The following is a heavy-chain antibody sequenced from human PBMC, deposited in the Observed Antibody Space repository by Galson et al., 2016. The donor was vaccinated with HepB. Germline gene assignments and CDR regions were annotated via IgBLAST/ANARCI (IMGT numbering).Heavy chain of an antibody. V-gene: IGHV3-21*01. J-gene: IGHJ6*02. Sequence: SLRLSCAASAFTFSRYSMSWVRQAPGKGLEWLSSISSSSDYIHYADSVKGRFTISRDNAKNSLYLHPSSLRVDETAVYYCARAMGQYQLLPFAMNVWGQGTMVAVSS. CDR2: ISSSSDYI. CDR3: ARAMGQYQLLPFAMNV. D-gene: IGHD2-2*01. CDR1: AFTFSRYS.